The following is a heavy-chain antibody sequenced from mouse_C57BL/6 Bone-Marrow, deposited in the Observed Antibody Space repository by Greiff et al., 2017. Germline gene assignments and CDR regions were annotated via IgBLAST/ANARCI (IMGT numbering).Heavy chain of an antibody. CDR1: GYTFTSYG. V-gene: IGHV1-81*01. J-gene: IGHJ2*01. D-gene: IGHD4-1*01. CDR2: IYPRSGNT. CDR3: ARNWASYYFDY. Sequence: VQLQQSGAELARPGASVKLSCKASGYTFTSYGISWVKQRTGQGLEWIGEIYPRSGNTYYNEKFKGNATLTADKSSSTAYMELRSLTSEDSAVYFCARNWASYYFDYWGQGTTLTVSS.